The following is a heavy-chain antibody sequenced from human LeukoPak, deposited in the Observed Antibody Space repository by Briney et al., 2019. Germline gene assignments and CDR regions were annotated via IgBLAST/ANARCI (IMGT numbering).Heavy chain of an antibody. V-gene: IGHV1-8*01. CDR1: GYTFTTQD. CDR2: MNPKSGNT. D-gene: IGHD5-24*01. Sequence: ASVKVSCRTSGYTFTTQDINWERQATGQALEWMGWMNPKSGNTGYAQKFQGRVTMTRNTSISTAYMELSSLRSEDTAVCYCAWRDGYSFDFRGQGTLVTVSS. J-gene: IGHJ4*02. CDR3: AWRDGYSFDF.